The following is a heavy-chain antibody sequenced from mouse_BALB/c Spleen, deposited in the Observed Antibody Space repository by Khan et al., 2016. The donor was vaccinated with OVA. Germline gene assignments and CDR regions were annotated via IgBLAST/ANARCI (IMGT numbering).Heavy chain of an antibody. CDR1: GYSITSGYS. CDR3: ARDGNYMDY. CDR2: IYFSGTI. J-gene: IGHJ4*01. V-gene: IGHV3-1*02. D-gene: IGHD2-1*01. Sequence: EVQLQESGPDLVKPSQSLSLTCTVTGYSITSGYSWHWIRQFPGNKLEWMGYIYFSGTINYNPSLKSRISITRDTSKNQFFLKLNSVTTEETATEYCARDGNYMDYWGQGTSVTVSS.